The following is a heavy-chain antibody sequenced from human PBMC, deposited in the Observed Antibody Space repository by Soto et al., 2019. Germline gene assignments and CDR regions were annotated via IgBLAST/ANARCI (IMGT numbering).Heavy chain of an antibody. CDR1: GYTFTSYD. CDR2: MNPNSGNT. J-gene: IGHJ4*02. Sequence: QVQLVQSGAEVKKPGASVKVSCKASGYTFTSYDINWVRQATGQGLEWMGWMNPNSGNTGYAQKFQGRVTMTRTTSISTAYMELSSLRSEDTAVYYCAARYYYGSGSYYNGWGQGTLVTVSS. V-gene: IGHV1-8*01. D-gene: IGHD3-10*01. CDR3: AARYYYGSGSYYNG.